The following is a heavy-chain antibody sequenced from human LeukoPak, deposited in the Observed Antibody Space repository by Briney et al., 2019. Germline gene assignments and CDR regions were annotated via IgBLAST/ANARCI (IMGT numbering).Heavy chain of an antibody. V-gene: IGHV3-33*01. Sequence: GGSLRLSCAASGFTFSSYGMHWVRQAPGKGLEWVADIWYDGSNKYYADSVKGRFTISRDNSKNTLYLQMNSLRAEDTAVYYCARGGKRPIAARPVDYWGQGTLVTVSS. D-gene: IGHD6-6*01. CDR1: GFTFSSYG. CDR3: ARGGKRPIAARPVDY. J-gene: IGHJ4*02. CDR2: IWYDGSNK.